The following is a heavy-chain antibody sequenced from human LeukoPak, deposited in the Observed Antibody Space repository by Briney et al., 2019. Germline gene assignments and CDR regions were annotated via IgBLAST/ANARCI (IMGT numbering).Heavy chain of an antibody. D-gene: IGHD3-10*01. CDR3: ARGGYYGSGSFPDY. CDR1: GYTFTSFG. Sequence: ASVKVSCKASGYTFTSFGINWVRQAPGQGLEWMGWISPYNGDTHYAQKFQGRLTMTTDTSTSAAYMDLRSLISDDTAVYYCARGGYYGSGSFPDYWGQGTLVTVSS. V-gene: IGHV1-18*01. CDR2: ISPYNGDT. J-gene: IGHJ4*02.